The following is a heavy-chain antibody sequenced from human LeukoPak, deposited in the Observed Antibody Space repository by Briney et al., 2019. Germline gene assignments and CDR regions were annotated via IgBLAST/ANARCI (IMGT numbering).Heavy chain of an antibody. CDR2: INPYSGGT. CDR3: AQSRLYYYDSSGT. CDR1: GYTFTGYY. D-gene: IGHD3-22*01. Sequence: GASVKVSCKASGYTFTGYYIHWVRQAPGQGLEWTGWINPYSGGTNYAPKFQGRVTMTRDTSISTAYMELSRLRSDDTAVYYCAQSRLYYYDSSGTWGQGTLVTVSS. J-gene: IGHJ1*01. V-gene: IGHV1-2*02.